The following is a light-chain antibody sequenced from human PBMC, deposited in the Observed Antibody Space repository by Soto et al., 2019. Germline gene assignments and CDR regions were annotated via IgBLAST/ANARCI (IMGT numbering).Light chain of an antibody. J-gene: IGKJ5*01. V-gene: IGKV1-9*01. CDR1: QDISSL. CDR2: GVS. Sequence: DIQLTQSPSLLSASVGDRVTITCRASQDISSLLAWYQQKPGKAPKVLIYGVSTLENGVPSRFSGGGSGTEFTLTIDSLQPEDFAAYYCQQIKSYPITFGQGTRLEIK. CDR3: QQIKSYPIT.